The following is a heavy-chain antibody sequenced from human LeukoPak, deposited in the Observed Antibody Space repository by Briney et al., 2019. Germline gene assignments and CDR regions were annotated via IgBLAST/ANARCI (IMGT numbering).Heavy chain of an antibody. J-gene: IGHJ4*02. V-gene: IGHV4-39*01. CDR3: ARTTADFFVGYGSPKTLTPFDY. D-gene: IGHD6-13*01. CDR2: IYYSGST. CDR1: GGSISSSSYY. Sequence: SETLSLTCTVSGGSISSSSYYWGWIRQPPGKGLEWIGSIYYSGSTYYNPSLKSRVTISVDTSKNQFSLKLSSVTAADTAVYYCARTTADFFVGYGSPKTLTPFDYWGQGTLVTVSS.